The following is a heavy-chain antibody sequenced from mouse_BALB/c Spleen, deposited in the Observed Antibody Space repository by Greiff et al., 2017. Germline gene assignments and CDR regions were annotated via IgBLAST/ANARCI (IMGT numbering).Heavy chain of an antibody. CDR2: ISYSGST. D-gene: IGHD2-4*01. V-gene: IGHV3-8*02. Sequence: VQLKQSGPGLVKPSQTLSLTCSVTGDSITSGYWNWIRKFPGNKLEYMGYISYSGSTYYNPSLKSRISITRDTSKNQYYLQLNSVTTEDTATYYCARSPIYYDYDEGAYAMDYWGQGTSVTVSS. CDR1: GDSITSGY. CDR3: ARSPIYYDYDEGAYAMDY. J-gene: IGHJ4*01.